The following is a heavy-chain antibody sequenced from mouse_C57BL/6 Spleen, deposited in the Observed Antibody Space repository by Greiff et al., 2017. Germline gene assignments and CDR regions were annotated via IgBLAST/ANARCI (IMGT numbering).Heavy chain of an antibody. CDR2: INPNNGGT. V-gene: IGHV1-18*01. D-gene: IGHD3-3*01. CDR1: GYTFTDYN. J-gene: IGHJ2*01. Sequence: EVQLQQSGPELVKPGASVKIPCKASGYTFTDYNMDWVKQNHGKSLEWIGDINPNNGGTIYNQKFKGKATFTVDKSSSTAYMELRSLTSADTAVYDSAKTGLWDYFDYWGQGTTLTVSS. CDR3: AKTGLWDYFDY.